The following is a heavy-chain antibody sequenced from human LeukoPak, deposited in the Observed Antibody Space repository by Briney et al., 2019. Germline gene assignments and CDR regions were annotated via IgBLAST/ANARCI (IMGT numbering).Heavy chain of an antibody. J-gene: IGHJ4*02. CDR1: GFTFSSYW. V-gene: IGHV3-7*01. CDR3: ARDSTAGRSVGD. CDR2: IKQDGREK. D-gene: IGHD6-13*01. Sequence: PGGALRLSCAASGFTFSSYWMSGVRQAPGKGLEGVANIKQDGREKYYVDSVKGRFTISRDNAKNSLYLQMNSLRAEDTAVYYCARDSTAGRSVGDWGQGTLVTVSS.